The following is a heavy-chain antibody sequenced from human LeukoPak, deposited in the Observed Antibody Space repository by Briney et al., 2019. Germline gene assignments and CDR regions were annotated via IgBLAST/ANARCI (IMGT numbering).Heavy chain of an antibody. CDR3: ARGGSSSRFYYYYYMDV. J-gene: IGHJ6*03. Sequence: GGSLRLSCAASGFTFSSYWMTWVRQAPGKGLEWVANIKQDGSEKYSVDSVKGRFTISRDNAKNSLYLQMNSLRAEDTAVYYCARGGSSSRFYYYYYMDVWGKGTTVTVSS. CDR1: GFTFSSYW. CDR2: IKQDGSEK. D-gene: IGHD6-6*01. V-gene: IGHV3-7*01.